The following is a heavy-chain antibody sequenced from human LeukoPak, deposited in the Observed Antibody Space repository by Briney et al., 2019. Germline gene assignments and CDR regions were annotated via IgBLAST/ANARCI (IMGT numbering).Heavy chain of an antibody. Sequence: ASVNVSCKASGYTFTSYDINWVRQATGQGLEWMGWMNPNSGNTGCAQKFQGRVTMTRNTSISTAYMELSSLRSEDTAVYYCARVMEHDFWSGPNDGNYYYGMDVWGQGTTVTVSS. D-gene: IGHD3-3*01. CDR3: ARVMEHDFWSGPNDGNYYYGMDV. CDR2: MNPNSGNT. J-gene: IGHJ6*02. CDR1: GYTFTSYD. V-gene: IGHV1-8*01.